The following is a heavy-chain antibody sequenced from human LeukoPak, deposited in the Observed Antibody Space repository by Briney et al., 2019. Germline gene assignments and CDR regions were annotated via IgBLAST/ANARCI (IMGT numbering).Heavy chain of an antibody. CDR3: ARGPLAANHAGLRDY. CDR1: GYTFTGCY. Sequence: GASVKVSCKASGYTFTGCYMHWVRQAPGQGLEWMGRINPNSGGTNYAQKFQGRVTMTRDTSISTAYMELSRLRSDDTAVYYCARGPLAANHAGLRDYWGQGTLVTVSS. V-gene: IGHV1-2*06. D-gene: IGHD2-15*01. J-gene: IGHJ4*02. CDR2: INPNSGGT.